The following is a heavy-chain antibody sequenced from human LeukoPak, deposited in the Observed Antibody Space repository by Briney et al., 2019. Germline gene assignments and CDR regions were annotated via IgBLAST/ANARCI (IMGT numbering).Heavy chain of an antibody. J-gene: IGHJ4*02. D-gene: IGHD1-14*01. V-gene: IGHV4-28*05. Sequence: SDTLSLTCAVSGYSISSRNWRGLVRQPPGKGLEWIGYLHNDGRIHYNPSLKRRVSMSLDTSKNQFSLKVTSVTAVDTAVYYCARNPEIAAFEDWGQGTLVTVSS. CDR2: LHNDGRI. CDR1: GYSISSRNW. CDR3: ARNPEIAAFED.